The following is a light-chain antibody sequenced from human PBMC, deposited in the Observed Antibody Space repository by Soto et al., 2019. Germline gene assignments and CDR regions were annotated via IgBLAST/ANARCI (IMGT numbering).Light chain of an antibody. CDR1: QSVSGN. CDR2: GAS. Sequence: EIVMAQSPATLSVSQGERATLSCRASQSVSGNLAWYQQNPGQAPRLLIYGASTRATGIPARFSGSGSGTEFTLTISSLQSEDFAVYYCQQYNNWPPAFGQGTKVEIK. CDR3: QQYNNWPPA. J-gene: IGKJ1*01. V-gene: IGKV3-15*01.